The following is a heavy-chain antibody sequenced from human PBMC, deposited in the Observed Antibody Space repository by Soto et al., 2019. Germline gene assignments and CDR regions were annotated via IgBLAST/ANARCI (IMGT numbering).Heavy chain of an antibody. J-gene: IGHJ6*02. V-gene: IGHV4-34*01. CDR3: ARGNGWGSYRPSSGTSVYYYYYGMDV. CDR1: GGSFSGYY. D-gene: IGHD3-16*02. Sequence: SETLSLTCAVYGGSFSGYYWSWIRQPPGKGLEWIGEINHSGSTNYNPSLKSRVTISVDTSKNQFSLKLSSVTAADTAVYYCARGNGWGSYRPSSGTSVYYYYYGMDVWGQGTTVTVSS. CDR2: INHSGST.